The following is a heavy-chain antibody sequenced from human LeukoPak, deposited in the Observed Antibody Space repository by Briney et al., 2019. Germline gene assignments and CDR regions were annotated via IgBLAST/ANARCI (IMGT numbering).Heavy chain of an antibody. Sequence: GESLKISCKGSGYSFTSYWIGWVRQMPGKGLEWMGIIYPGDSDTRYSPSFQGQVTISADKSISTAYLQWSSLKASDTAMYYCARGPLLWFGEASAEYFQHWGQGTLVTVSS. D-gene: IGHD3-10*01. CDR3: ARGPLLWFGEASAEYFQH. CDR2: IYPGDSDT. CDR1: GYSFTSYW. V-gene: IGHV5-51*01. J-gene: IGHJ1*01.